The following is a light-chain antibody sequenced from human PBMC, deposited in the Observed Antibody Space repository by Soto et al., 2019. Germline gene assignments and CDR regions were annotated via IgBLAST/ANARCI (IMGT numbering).Light chain of an antibody. J-gene: IGKJ3*01. CDR3: QQSDSTSGIT. Sequence: DIQMTQSPSSLSASVGDRVTITCRASQSSRNYVNWYQQKPGKAPKLLIYGAFSLQSGVPSRFSGSGSGTDFTLTISSLQPEDFATYYCQQSDSTSGITFGPGTKVDI. V-gene: IGKV1-39*01. CDR2: GAF. CDR1: QSSRNY.